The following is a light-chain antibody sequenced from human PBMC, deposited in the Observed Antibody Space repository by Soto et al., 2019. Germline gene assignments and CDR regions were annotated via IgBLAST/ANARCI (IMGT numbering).Light chain of an antibody. V-gene: IGKV3-15*01. CDR1: QSVSSN. Sequence: EIVMTQSPATLSVSPGERATLSCRASQSVSSNLAWYQQKPGQAPTLLLYGASARATGIPARFSGSGSGTEFTLTISSLRSEDFAVYYCQHYNNWPLTFGQGTKLEIK. CDR2: GAS. CDR3: QHYNNWPLT. J-gene: IGKJ2*01.